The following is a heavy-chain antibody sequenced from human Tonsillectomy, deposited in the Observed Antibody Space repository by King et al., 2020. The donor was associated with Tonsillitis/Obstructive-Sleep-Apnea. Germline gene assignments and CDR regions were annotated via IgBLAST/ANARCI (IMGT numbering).Heavy chain of an antibody. J-gene: IGHJ6*03. V-gene: IGHV3-30*04. Sequence: VQLVESGGGVVQPGRSLTLSCAASGFTFSSYAMHWVRQAPGKGLEWVALISYDGSGKYYADSVKGRFTISRDNSQNTLYLQMNNLRAEDTAVYYCARGDRYSSSWYYFYMDVWGKGTTVTVSS. CDR3: ARGDRYSSSWYYFYMDV. D-gene: IGHD6-13*01. CDR2: ISYDGSGK. CDR1: GFTFSSYA.